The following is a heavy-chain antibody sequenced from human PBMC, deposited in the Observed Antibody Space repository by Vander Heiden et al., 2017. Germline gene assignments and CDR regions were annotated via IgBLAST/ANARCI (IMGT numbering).Heavy chain of an antibody. CDR3: AREFSGYGMDV. CDR2: ISSSSSYI. V-gene: IGHV3-21*01. CDR1: GFTFSSYS. J-gene: IGHJ6*02. D-gene: IGHD3-10*01. Sequence: EVQLVESGGGLVKPGGSLRLSCAASGFTFSSYSMNWVRQAPGKGLEWVSSISSSSSYIYYADSVKGRFTISRDNAKNALNLQMNSLRAEDTAGYYCAREFSGYGMDVWGQGTTVNVAS.